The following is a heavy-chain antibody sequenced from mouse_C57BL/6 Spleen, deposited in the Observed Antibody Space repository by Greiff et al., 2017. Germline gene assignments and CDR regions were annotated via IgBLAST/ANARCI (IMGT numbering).Heavy chain of an antibody. Sequence: VKLQESGAELARPGASVKLSCKASGYTFTSYGISWVKQRTGQGLEWIGEIYPRSGNTYYNEKFKGKATLTADKSSSTAYMELRSLTSEDSAVYFCARRRDGSGYSYAMDYWGQGTSVTVSS. CDR1: GYTFTSYG. D-gene: IGHD3-2*02. CDR3: ARRRDGSGYSYAMDY. CDR2: IYPRSGNT. V-gene: IGHV1-81*01. J-gene: IGHJ4*01.